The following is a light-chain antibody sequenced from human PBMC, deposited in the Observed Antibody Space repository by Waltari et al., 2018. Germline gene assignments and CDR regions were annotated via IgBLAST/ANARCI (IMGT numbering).Light chain of an antibody. CDR2: GAS. Sequence: EIVLTQSPATLSLSPGERATLSCRASQSVSSYLAWYQLKPGQAPRLLIYGASNRATGIPARFRGSASGTDFTLTINSLEPEDFAVYYCLQSSNWYTFGQGTKLEIK. CDR1: QSVSSY. V-gene: IGKV3-11*01. J-gene: IGKJ2*01. CDR3: LQSSNWYT.